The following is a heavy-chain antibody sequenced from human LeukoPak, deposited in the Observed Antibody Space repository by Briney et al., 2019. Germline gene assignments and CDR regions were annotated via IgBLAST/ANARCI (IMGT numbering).Heavy chain of an antibody. Sequence: GASVKVSCKASGFTFTSSAMQWVRQARGQRLEWIGWIVVGSVNTNYAQKFQERVTFTTDMSTSTAYMELSRLRSDDTAVYYCARDPLGGSGSYDYYYYYMDVWGKGTTVTISS. D-gene: IGHD3-10*01. V-gene: IGHV1-58*02. J-gene: IGHJ6*03. CDR3: ARDPLGGSGSYDYYYYYMDV. CDR2: IVVGSVNT. CDR1: GFTFTSSA.